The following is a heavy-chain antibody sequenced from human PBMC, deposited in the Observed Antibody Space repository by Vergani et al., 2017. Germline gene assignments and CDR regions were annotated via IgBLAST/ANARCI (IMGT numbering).Heavy chain of an antibody. D-gene: IGHD5-18*01. CDR2: IIPIFGTA. CDR1: GGTFSSYA. J-gene: IGHJ6*03. Sequence: QVQLVQSGAEVKKPGSSVKVSCKASGGTFSSYAISWVRQAPGQGLEWMGGIIPIFGTANYAQKFQGRVTITADESTSTAYMELSSLRSEDTAVYYCARDRPRXDSYGWDYYYYMDVWGKGTTVTVSS. V-gene: IGHV1-69*01. CDR3: ARDRPRXDSYGWDYYYYMDV.